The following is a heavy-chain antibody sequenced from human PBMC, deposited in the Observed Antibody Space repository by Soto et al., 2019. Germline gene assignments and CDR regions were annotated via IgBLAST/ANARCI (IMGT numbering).Heavy chain of an antibody. V-gene: IGHV4-59*01. Sequence: ASETLSLTCTVSGGSISSYYWSWIRQPPGKGLEWIGYIYYSGSTNYNPSLKSRVTISVDTSKNQFSLKLSSVTAADTAVYYCARVPHYYDSSGDAFYYFDYWGQGTLVTVSS. CDR3: ARVPHYYDSSGDAFYYFDY. J-gene: IGHJ4*02. CDR1: GGSISSYY. D-gene: IGHD3-22*01. CDR2: IYYSGST.